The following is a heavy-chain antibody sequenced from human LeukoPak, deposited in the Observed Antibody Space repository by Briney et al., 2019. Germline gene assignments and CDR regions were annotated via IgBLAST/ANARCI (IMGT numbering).Heavy chain of an antibody. CDR2: IRYDGSNK. V-gene: IGHV3-30*02. D-gene: IGHD3-10*01. J-gene: IGHJ4*02. CDR3: AKDPYYYGSGSYYYFDY. CDR1: GFTFSSYG. Sequence: GGSLRLSCAASGFTFSSYGMHWVRQAPGKGLEWVAFIRYDGSNKYYADSVKGRFTISRDNSKNTLYLQMNSLRAEDTAVYYCAKDPYYYGSGSYYYFDYWGQGTLVTVSS.